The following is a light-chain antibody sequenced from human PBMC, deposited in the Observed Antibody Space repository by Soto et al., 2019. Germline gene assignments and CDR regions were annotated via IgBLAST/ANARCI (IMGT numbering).Light chain of an antibody. CDR3: QQYGRSPPIT. CDR2: GAS. J-gene: IGKJ5*01. V-gene: IGKV3-20*01. Sequence: EIVLTQSPGTLSLSPGERATLSCRASQSVSSSYLAWYQQKPGQAPRLLIYGASSRATGIPDRFSGSGSGTDFTLTISRLEPEDFAVYYCQQYGRSPPITFGQGKRLAIK. CDR1: QSVSSSY.